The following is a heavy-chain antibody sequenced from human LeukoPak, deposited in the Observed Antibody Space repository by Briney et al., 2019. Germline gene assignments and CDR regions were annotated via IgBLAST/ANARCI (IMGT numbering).Heavy chain of an antibody. J-gene: IGHJ4*02. V-gene: IGHV4-59*01. CDR2: IYYSGST. CDR3: TKTARVPTD. D-gene: IGHD1-14*01. Sequence: SETLSLTCTVSGGSISSYYWSWIRQPPGKGLEWIGYIYYSGSTNYNPSLKSRVTISLDTSKNQFSLNLRSVTAADTAVYYCTKTARVPTDWGQGTLVTVSS. CDR1: GGSISSYY.